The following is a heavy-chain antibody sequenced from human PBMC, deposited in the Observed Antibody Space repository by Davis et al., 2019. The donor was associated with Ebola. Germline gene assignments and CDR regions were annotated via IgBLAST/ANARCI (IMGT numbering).Heavy chain of an antibody. D-gene: IGHD3-22*01. Sequence: SETLSLTCTVSGYSISSGYYWGWIRQPPGKGLEWIGSIYHSGSTYYNPSLKSRVTISVDTSKNQFSLRLSSVTAADTAVYYCARDFYDSSGYLWYFDLWGRGTLVTVSS. CDR3: ARDFYDSSGYLWYFDL. CDR2: IYHSGST. V-gene: IGHV4-38-2*02. J-gene: IGHJ2*01. CDR1: GYSISSGYY.